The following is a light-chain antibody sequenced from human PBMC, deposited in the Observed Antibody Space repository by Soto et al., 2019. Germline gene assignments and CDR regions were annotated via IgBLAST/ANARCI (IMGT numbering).Light chain of an antibody. CDR3: CSYAGSSTFYV. V-gene: IGLV2-23*02. CDR1: SSDVGSYNL. CDR2: QVS. J-gene: IGLJ1*01. Sequence: QSALTQLACVSGSPGQSVTISCTGTSSDVGSYNLVSWYQQHPGKAPKLMIYQVSKRPSGVSNRFSGSKSGNTASLTISGLQAEDEADYYCCSYAGSSTFYVFGTGTKLTV.